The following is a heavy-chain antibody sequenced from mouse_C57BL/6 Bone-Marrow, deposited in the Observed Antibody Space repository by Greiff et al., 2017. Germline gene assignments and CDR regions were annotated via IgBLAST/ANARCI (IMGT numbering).Heavy chain of an antibody. Sequence: QVQLQQSDAELVKPGASVKISCKVSGYTFTDHTIHWMKQRPEQGLEWIGYIYPRDGSTKYNEKFKGKATLTADKSSSTASMQLNSLTSEDSAVYFCARSDYYGSSYVAMDDWGQGTLVTVSS. CDR2: IYPRDGST. V-gene: IGHV1-78*01. J-gene: IGHJ4*01. D-gene: IGHD1-1*01. CDR3: ARSDYYGSSYVAMDD. CDR1: GYTFTDHT.